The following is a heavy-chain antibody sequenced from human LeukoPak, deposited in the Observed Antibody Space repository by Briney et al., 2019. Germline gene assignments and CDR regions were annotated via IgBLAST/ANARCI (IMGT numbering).Heavy chain of an antibody. CDR1: GFTFSSYS. CDR3: ARGVEVAVPFDY. CDR2: ISSSSSYI. D-gene: IGHD6-19*01. V-gene: IGHV3-21*01. J-gene: IGHJ4*02. Sequence: GGSLRLSCAASGFTFSSYSMNWVRQAPGKGLEWVSSISSSSSYIYYADSVKGRFTISRDNAKDSLYLQMNSLRAEDTAVYYCARGVEVAVPFDYRGQGTLVTVSS.